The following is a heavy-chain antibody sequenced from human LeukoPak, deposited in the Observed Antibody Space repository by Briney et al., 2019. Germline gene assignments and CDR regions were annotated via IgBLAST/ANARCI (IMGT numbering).Heavy chain of an antibody. CDR3: AKDESGRFFAYYYHYGMDV. Sequence: PGRSLRLSCAASGFTFSSYGMHWARQAPGKGLEWVAVISYDGSNKYYADSVKGRFTISRDNSKNTLYLQMKSLRAEDTAVYYCAKDESGRFFAYYYHYGMDVWGQGTTVTVS. V-gene: IGHV3-30*18. CDR1: GFTFSSYG. D-gene: IGHD1-26*01. CDR2: ISYDGSNK. J-gene: IGHJ6*02.